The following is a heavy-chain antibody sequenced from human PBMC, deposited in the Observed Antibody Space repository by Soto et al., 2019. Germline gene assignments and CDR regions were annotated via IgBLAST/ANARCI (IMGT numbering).Heavy chain of an antibody. Sequence: TSETLSLTCTVSGGSISTYYWSWVRQPPGKGLEWIGYIYHSGSTNYNPSLESRVTMSVDTSKNQFSLKLSSVAAADTAVYYCVRPYADGFATGGQGT. CDR2: IYHSGST. V-gene: IGHV4-59*08. J-gene: IGHJ3*02. CDR3: VRPYADGFAT. CDR1: GGSISTYY.